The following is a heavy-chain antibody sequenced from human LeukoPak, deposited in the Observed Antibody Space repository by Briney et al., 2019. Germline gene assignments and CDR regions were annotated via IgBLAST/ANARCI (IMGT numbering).Heavy chain of an antibody. CDR3: ARVDRDYYYMDV. V-gene: IGHV4-59*11. CDR2: IYYSGGT. CDR1: GGSISSHY. J-gene: IGHJ6*03. Sequence: SETLSLTCTVSGGSISSHYWSWIRQPPGKGLEWIGYIYYSGGTNYNPSLKSRVTISVDTSKNQFSLKLSSVTAADTAVYYCARVDRDYYYMDVWGKGTTVTVSS.